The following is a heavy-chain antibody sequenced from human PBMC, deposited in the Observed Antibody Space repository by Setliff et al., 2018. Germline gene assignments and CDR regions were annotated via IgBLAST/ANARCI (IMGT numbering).Heavy chain of an antibody. V-gene: IGHV1-8*01. CDR2: MNPNSGNT. J-gene: IGHJ3*02. CDR3: ARGLTYYYDSSVRFLDAFDI. Sequence: KVSCKASGYTFTSYDINWVRQATGQGLEWMGWMNPNSGNTGYAQKFQGRVTMTRNTSISTAYMELSSLRSEDTAVYYCARGLTYYYDSSVRFLDAFDIWGQGTMVTVSS. CDR1: GYTFTSYD. D-gene: IGHD3-22*01.